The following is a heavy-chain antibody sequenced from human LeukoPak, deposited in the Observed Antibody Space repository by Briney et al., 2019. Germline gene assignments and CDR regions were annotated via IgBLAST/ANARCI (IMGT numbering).Heavy chain of an antibody. CDR1: GFTFSSYS. CDR2: ITSSSSYI. D-gene: IGHD2-2*02. V-gene: IGHV3-21*01. Sequence: GGSLRLSCAASGFTFSSYSMNWVRQAPGKGLEWVSSITSSSSYISYADSVKGRFTISRDNAKNSLYLQMNSLRAEDTAVYYCGKDDSCSSTSCYTPFDYWGQGTLVTVSS. CDR3: GKDDSCSSTSCYTPFDY. J-gene: IGHJ4*02.